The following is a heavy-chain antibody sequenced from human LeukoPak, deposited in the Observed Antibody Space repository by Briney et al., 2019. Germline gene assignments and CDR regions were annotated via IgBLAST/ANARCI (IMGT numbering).Heavy chain of an antibody. J-gene: IGHJ4*02. CDR2: IYHSGRT. CDR1: GGSIHSTNW. D-gene: IGHD3-16*01. V-gene: IGHV4-4*02. CDR3: ARTDIISFGGAIDY. Sequence: SGTLSLTCAVSGGSIHSTNWWSWVRQPPGKGLEWIGQIYHSGRTSYNPSLKSRVTISVDTFKNQFSLNLTSVTAADTAVYFCARTDIISFGGAIDYWGQGTLVTVPS.